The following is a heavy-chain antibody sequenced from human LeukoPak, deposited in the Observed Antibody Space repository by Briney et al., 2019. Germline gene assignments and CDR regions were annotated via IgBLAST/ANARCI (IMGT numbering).Heavy chain of an antibody. CDR2: INPNSGGT. D-gene: IGHD1-26*01. CDR3: ASAYSGSSPANNFDY. CDR1: GYTFTGYY. V-gene: IGHV1-2*06. J-gene: IGHJ4*02. Sequence: WASVKVSCKASGYTFTGYYMHWVRQAPGQGLEWMGRINPNSGGTNYAQKFQGRVTMTRDTSISTAYMELSRLRSDDTAVYYCASAYSGSSPANNFDYWGQGTLVTVSS.